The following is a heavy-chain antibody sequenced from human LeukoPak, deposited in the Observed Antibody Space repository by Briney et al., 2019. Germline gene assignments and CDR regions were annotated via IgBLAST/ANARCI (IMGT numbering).Heavy chain of an antibody. CDR3: ARVARGWNYVDY. CDR2: ISASGTT. J-gene: IGHJ4*02. Sequence: SETLSLTCTVSGGSISSYYWSWIRQLAGEGLEWIGRISASGTTNYNPSLKSRVTMSVDTSKNHFSLKLNSVTAADTAVYYCARVARGWNYVDYWGQGTLVTVSS. CDR1: GGSISSYY. V-gene: IGHV4-4*07. D-gene: IGHD6-19*01.